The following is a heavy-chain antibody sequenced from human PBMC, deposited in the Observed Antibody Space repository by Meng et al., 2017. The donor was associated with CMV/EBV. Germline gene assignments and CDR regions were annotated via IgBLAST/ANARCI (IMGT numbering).Heavy chain of an antibody. CDR2: IRSKANSYAT. V-gene: IGHV3-73*01. CDR3: TSRRDIVVAVADRDY. D-gene: IGHD2-15*01. Sequence: GESLKISCAASGFTFSGSAMHWVRQASGKGLEWVGRIRSKANSYATAYAASVKGRFTISRDDSKNTAYLQMNSLKTEDTAVYYCTSRRDIVVAVADRDYWGQGTLVTVSS. CDR1: GFTFSGSA. J-gene: IGHJ4*02.